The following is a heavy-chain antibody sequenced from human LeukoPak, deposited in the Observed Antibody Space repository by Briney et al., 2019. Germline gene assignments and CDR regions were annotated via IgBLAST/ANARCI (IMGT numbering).Heavy chain of an antibody. Sequence: PGGSLRLSCAAFGFTFSSYSMNWVRQAPGKGLEWVSSISSSSSYIYYADSVKGRFTISRDNAKNSLYLQMNSLRAEDTAVYYCARDREGATLNDAFDIWGQGTMVTVSS. D-gene: IGHD1-26*01. CDR2: ISSSSSYI. V-gene: IGHV3-21*01. CDR3: ARDREGATLNDAFDI. J-gene: IGHJ3*02. CDR1: GFTFSSYS.